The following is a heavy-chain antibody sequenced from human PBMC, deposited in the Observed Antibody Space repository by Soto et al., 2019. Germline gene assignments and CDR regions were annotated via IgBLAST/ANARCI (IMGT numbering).Heavy chain of an antibody. Sequence: GGSLRLSCTVSGFAFNNFGINWVRQAPGKGLEWVSTVSKSDYTYYSDSVKGRFTISRDNAKNSVSLQMNSLRVEDTAVYYCAREDSIIIPAVSDFWGQGTLVTVSS. CDR3: AREDSIIIPAVSDF. J-gene: IGHJ4*02. CDR2: VSKSDYT. D-gene: IGHD3-22*01. V-gene: IGHV3-21*01. CDR1: GFAFNNFG.